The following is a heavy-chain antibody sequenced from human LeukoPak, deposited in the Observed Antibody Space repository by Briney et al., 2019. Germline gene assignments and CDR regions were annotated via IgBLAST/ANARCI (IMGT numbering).Heavy chain of an antibody. Sequence: ASVKVSCKASGYTFTSYGISWVRQAPGQGLEWMGWISAYNGNTNYAQKLQGRVTMTTDTSTSTAYMELRSLRSDDTAVYHCARGAHSSSSGDYYYGMDVWGQGTTVTVSS. J-gene: IGHJ6*02. CDR2: ISAYNGNT. D-gene: IGHD6-6*01. V-gene: IGHV1-18*01. CDR3: ARGAHSSSSGDYYYGMDV. CDR1: GYTFTSYG.